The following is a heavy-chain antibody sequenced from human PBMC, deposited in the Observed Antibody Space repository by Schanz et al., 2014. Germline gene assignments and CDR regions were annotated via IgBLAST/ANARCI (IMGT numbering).Heavy chain of an antibody. Sequence: EVQLLESGGGLVQPGGSLRLSCAASGFTFTNYAMSWVRQAPGKGLEWVSLISDSGDTAYYADSVKGRFTISRDNFKGALYLQMSSLRAEDTALYYCVRDELLWFGEVLSLDYWGQGALVTVSS. D-gene: IGHD3-10*01. CDR1: GFTFTNYA. V-gene: IGHV3-23*01. CDR3: VRDELLWFGEVLSLDY. J-gene: IGHJ4*02. CDR2: ISDSGDTA.